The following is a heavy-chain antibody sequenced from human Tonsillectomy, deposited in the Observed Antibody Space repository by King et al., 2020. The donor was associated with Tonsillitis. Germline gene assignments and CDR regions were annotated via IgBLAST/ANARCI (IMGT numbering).Heavy chain of an antibody. CDR2: SNHSGST. D-gene: IGHD3-10*01. J-gene: IGHJ5*02. V-gene: IGHV4-34*01. CDR1: GGSFSGYY. Sequence: VQLQQWGAGLLKPSETLSLTCAVYGGSFSGYYWSWIRQPPGKGLEWIGESNHSGSTNYNPSLKSRVTRSVDTSKNQFSLKLSSVTAADTPVYYCASGAGMISPDHGAFYWFDPWGQGTLVTVSS. CDR3: ASGAGMISPDHGAFYWFDP.